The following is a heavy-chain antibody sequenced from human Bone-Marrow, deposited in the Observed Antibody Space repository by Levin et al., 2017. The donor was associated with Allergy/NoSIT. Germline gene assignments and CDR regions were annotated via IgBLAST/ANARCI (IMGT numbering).Heavy chain of an antibody. CDR2: LNWNGGGA. CDR1: AFIFDDYG. D-gene: IGHD3-10*01. CDR3: ARGFSRELAYNRYFGMDL. Sequence: SGGSLRLSCEASAFIFDDYGMSWVRQVPGKGLEWVAGLNWNGGGAIYADSLKGRFTISRDNAKNSVYLRISRLRAEDTAVYHCARGFSRELAYNRYFGMDLWGQGTTVTVSS. J-gene: IGHJ6*02. V-gene: IGHV3-20*01.